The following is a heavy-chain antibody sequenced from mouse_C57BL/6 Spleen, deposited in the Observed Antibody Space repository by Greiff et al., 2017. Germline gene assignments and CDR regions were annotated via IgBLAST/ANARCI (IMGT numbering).Heavy chain of an antibody. CDR1: GYTFTSYW. J-gene: IGHJ4*01. V-gene: IGHV1-64*01. CDR3: AYYCGRSCYAMDY. CDR2: IHPNSGST. Sequence: QVQLQQPGAELVKPGASVKLSCKASGYTFTSYWMHWVKQRPGQGLEWIGMIHPNSGSTNYNEKFKSKATLTVDKSSSTAYMQLSSLTSEDSAVYYCAYYCGRSCYAMDYWGQGTSVTVSS. D-gene: IGHD1-1*01.